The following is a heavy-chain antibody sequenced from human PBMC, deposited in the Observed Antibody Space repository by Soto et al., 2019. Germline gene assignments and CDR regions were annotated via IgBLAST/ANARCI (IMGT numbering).Heavy chain of an antibody. CDR3: ARGSWGGDGIDV. D-gene: IGHD3-16*01. CDR2: ISSSSRDI. V-gene: IGHV3-21*01. J-gene: IGHJ6*02. CDR1: GFIFSTYT. Sequence: PGWSLRLACAASGFIFSTYTINWVRQAPGKGLEWVASISSSSRDIFYADSVKARFTSSRDNANSSVDLQMNSLRVGDTAIYYCARGSWGGDGIDVWGQGTTVTVSS.